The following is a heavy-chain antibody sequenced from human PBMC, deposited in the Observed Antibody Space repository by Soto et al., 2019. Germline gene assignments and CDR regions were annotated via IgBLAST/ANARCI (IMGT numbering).Heavy chain of an antibody. Sequence: PRGSVRLSCEASGFTFSDYWMHWVRQAPGKGLVWVSRINSDGSTTNYADSVRGRFTISRDNAKNTLYLQMDSLRVEDTAVYYCARALTGTFDYSGRGALVTVSA. V-gene: IGHV3-74*01. CDR3: ARALTGTFDY. CDR2: INSDGSTT. J-gene: IGHJ4*01. CDR1: GFTFSDYW. D-gene: IGHD2-8*02.